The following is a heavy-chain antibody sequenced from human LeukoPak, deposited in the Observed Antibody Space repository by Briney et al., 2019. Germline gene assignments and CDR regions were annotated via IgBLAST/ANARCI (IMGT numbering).Heavy chain of an antibody. CDR1: GFTFSTYG. Sequence: GGSLRLSRAASGFTFSTYGMHWVRQAPGKGLEWVAVIRYDGSDQYYADSVKGRFTISRDNSKNTLCLQMNSLRAEDTAVYYCVTPQYRVGTKSYWGQGTLVTVSS. CDR3: VTPQYRVGTKSY. V-gene: IGHV3-33*08. D-gene: IGHD1-26*01. CDR2: IRYDGSDQ. J-gene: IGHJ4*02.